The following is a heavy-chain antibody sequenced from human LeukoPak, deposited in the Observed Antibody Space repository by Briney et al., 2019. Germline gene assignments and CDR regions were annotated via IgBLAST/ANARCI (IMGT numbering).Heavy chain of an antibody. CDR3: ARDLEPGVVVPAAVCYYYYGMDV. V-gene: IGHV3-21*01. D-gene: IGHD2-2*01. J-gene: IGHJ6*02. CDR2: ISSSSSYI. CDR1: GFTFSSYR. Sequence: GGSLRLSCAPSGFTFSSYRMDWVRQAPGKGLEWVSSISSSSSYIYYADSVKGRFTISRDNAKNSLYLQMNSLRAEDTAVYYCARDLEPGVVVPAAVCYYYYGMDVWGQGTTVTVSS.